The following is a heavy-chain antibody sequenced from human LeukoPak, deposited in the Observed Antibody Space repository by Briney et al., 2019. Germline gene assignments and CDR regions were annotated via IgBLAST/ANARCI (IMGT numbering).Heavy chain of an antibody. CDR3: ARDHQNTIFGVAIRYYSDY. CDR1: GGTFSSYT. J-gene: IGHJ4*02. CDR2: IIPILGIA. Sequence: SVKVSCKASGGTFSSYTISWVRQAPGQGLEWMGRIIPILGIANYAQKFQGRVTITADKSTSTAYMELSSLRSEDTAVYYCARDHQNTIFGVAIRYYSDYWGQGTLVTVSS. V-gene: IGHV1-69*04. D-gene: IGHD3-3*01.